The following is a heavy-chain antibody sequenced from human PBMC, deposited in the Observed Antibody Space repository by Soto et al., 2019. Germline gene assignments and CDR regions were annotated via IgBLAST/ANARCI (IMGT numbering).Heavy chain of an antibody. J-gene: IGHJ6*02. V-gene: IGHV1-18*01. Sequence: QIQLEQSRPELRKPGASVKVSCKASGYIFSNFGISWVQQAPGQGLEWMGWISGYNDNTNYAQKFQDRLRMTTDISTGTAYMALTTLRSEDTAVYYCAKDASSWFYYFYGMDVWGQGTTVTVSS. CDR1: GYIFSNFG. CDR3: AKDASSWFYYFYGMDV. D-gene: IGHD2-2*01. CDR2: ISGYNDNT.